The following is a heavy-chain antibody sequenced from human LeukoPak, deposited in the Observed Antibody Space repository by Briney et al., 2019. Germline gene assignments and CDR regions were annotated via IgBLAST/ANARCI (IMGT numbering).Heavy chain of an antibody. V-gene: IGHV3-7*01. Sequence: GGSLRLSCASSGFTFSNDWMTWVRQAQGKGLEWVANINKDGSKKNYVDSVMGRFTISRDNSKNSLFLQMNSLRAEDTAIYYCARDTSPSSSSSYFDAFDMWGQGTMVTVSS. CDR1: GFTFSNDW. D-gene: IGHD6-19*01. J-gene: IGHJ3*02. CDR2: INKDGSKK. CDR3: ARDTSPSSSSSYFDAFDM.